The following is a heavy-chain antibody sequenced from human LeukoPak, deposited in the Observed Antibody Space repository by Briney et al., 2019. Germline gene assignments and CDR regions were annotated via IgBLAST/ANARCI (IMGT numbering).Heavy chain of an antibody. D-gene: IGHD3-10*01. Sequence: GASVKVSCKASGYTFTGYYMHWVRQAPGQGLEWMGWINPNSGGTNYAQKFQGWVTMTRDTSISTAYMELSRLRSDDTAVYYCARDIGATYYYGSGSHTPGAFDIWGQGTMVTVSS. CDR2: INPNSGGT. J-gene: IGHJ3*02. CDR3: ARDIGATYYYGSGSHTPGAFDI. CDR1: GYTFTGYY. V-gene: IGHV1-2*04.